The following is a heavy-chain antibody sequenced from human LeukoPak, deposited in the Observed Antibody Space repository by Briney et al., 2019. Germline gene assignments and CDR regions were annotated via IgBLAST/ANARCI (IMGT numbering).Heavy chain of an antibody. V-gene: IGHV1-24*01. D-gene: IGHD6-19*01. J-gene: IGHJ4*02. CDR3: ATEGYSSGWYEDYFDY. CDR1: GYTLTELS. Sequence: ASVTVSCKVSGYTLTELSMHWVRQAPGKGLEWMGDFDPEDGETIYAQKFQGRVTMTEDTSTDTAYMELSSLRSEDTAVYYCATEGYSSGWYEDYFDYWGQGTLVTVSS. CDR2: FDPEDGET.